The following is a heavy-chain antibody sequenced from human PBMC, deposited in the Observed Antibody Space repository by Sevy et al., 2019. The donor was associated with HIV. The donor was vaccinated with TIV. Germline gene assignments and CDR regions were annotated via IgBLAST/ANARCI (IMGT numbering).Heavy chain of an antibody. J-gene: IGHJ4*02. D-gene: IGHD3-10*01. V-gene: IGHV4-34*01. CDR3: ARGKPVIVRGVIKVGGYYYFDY. CDR1: SGSFSSYY. CDR2: INHSGST. Sequence: LLQLRRTLSLTCAVYSGSFSSYYWSWIRQPPGKGLEWIGEINHSGSTNYNPSLKNRVTISVDTSKNQFSLKLTSVTAADTAVYYCARGKPVIVRGVIKVGGYYYFDYWGQGTLVTVSS.